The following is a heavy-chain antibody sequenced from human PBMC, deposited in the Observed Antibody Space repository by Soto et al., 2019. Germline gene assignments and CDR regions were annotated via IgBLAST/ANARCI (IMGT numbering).Heavy chain of an antibody. D-gene: IGHD2-2*01. CDR2: ISGSGGST. Sequence: PGGSLRLSCAACGFTVSSCAMSWVRQAPGKGLEWVSAISGSGGSTYYADSVKGRFTISIDNSKNTLYLQMNSLRAEDTAVYYCAKGRGYCSSTSCYVGSDYWGQGT. J-gene: IGHJ4*02. CDR3: AKGRGYCSSTSCYVGSDY. CDR1: GFTVSSCA. V-gene: IGHV3-23*01.